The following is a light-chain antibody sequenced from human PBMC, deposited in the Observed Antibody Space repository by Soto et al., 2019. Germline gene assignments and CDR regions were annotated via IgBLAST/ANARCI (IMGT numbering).Light chain of an antibody. CDR3: QPYGESPPGYT. CDR2: SAS. V-gene: IGKV3-20*01. Sequence: EIVLTQSPGTLSLSPGERATLSCRASQSVTSSFLAWYQQTPGQAPRLIIYSASSRATGIPDRFSGRGSGSGFTLTISRREPEGFAFYYCQPYGESPPGYTFGQGTNLEIK. CDR1: QSVTSSF. J-gene: IGKJ2*01.